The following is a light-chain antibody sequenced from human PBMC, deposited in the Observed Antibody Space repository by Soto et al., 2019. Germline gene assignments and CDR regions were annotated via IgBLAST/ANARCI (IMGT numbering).Light chain of an antibody. Sequence: IQMTQSPSSMSASVGHSVTITCRASQSISSYLNWYQQRPGKAPKILIYAASSLQSGVPSRFSGSGSGTDFTLTISSLKTEDFATYYGQQRYSTTWTFRQGTKVDIK. CDR3: QQRYSTTWT. J-gene: IGKJ1*01. CDR1: QSISSY. CDR2: AAS. V-gene: IGKV1-39*01.